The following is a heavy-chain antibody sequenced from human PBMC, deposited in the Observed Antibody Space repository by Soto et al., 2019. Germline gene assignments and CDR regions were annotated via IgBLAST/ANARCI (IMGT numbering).Heavy chain of an antibody. Sequence: EVQLLESGGGLVQPGGSLRLSCAASGFTFSNYAMTWVRQAPGKGLEWVSTINYSGGSTYYADSVKGRLTVSRDNSKNTLYLQMNSLRAEDTAVYYCAKKFSYGSGTYLYYFDYWGQGTLVTVSS. CDR3: AKKFSYGSGTYLYYFDY. CDR1: GFTFSNYA. J-gene: IGHJ4*02. D-gene: IGHD3-10*01. CDR2: INYSGGST. V-gene: IGHV3-23*01.